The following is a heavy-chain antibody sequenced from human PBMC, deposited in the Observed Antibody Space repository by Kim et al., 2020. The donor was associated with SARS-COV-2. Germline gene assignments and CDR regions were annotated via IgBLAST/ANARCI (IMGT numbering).Heavy chain of an antibody. CDR2: INHSGST. CDR3: ARGGGCRLGESSPFYYYY. J-gene: IGHJ6*01. CDR1: GGSFSGYY. Sequence: SETLSLTCAVYGGSFSGYYWSWIRQPPGKGLEWIGEINHSGSTNYNPSLKNRVTISVDTSKNQSSLKQSSVTAADKAANYCARGGGCRLGESSPFYYYY. D-gene: IGHD3-16*02. V-gene: IGHV4-34*01.